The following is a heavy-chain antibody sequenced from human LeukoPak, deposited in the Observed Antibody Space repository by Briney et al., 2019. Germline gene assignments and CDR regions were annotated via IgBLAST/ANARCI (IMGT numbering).Heavy chain of an antibody. CDR2: IAPIFGTA. CDR1: GGTFSTYA. V-gene: IGHV1-69*05. J-gene: IGHJ4*02. CDR3: ARVFARSGEISGSYYYY. D-gene: IGHD1-26*01. Sequence: ASVKVSCKAPGGTFSTYAINWVRQAPGQGLEWMGGIAPIFGTANYAQKFQGRVTITTDESTSTAYMELSSLRSEDTAVYYCARVFARSGEISGSYYYYWGQGTLVTVSS.